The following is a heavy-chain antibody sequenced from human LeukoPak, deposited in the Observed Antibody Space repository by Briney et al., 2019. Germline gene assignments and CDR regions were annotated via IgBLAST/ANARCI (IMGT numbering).Heavy chain of an antibody. CDR2: ISSSSSYT. J-gene: IGHJ4*02. Sequence: GGSLRLSCAASGFTFSDYYMSWIRQAPGKGLEWVSYISSSSSYTNYADSVKGRFTISRDNAKNSLYLQMNGLRAEDTAVYYCARVGSSGWRYFDYWGQGTLVTVSS. D-gene: IGHD6-19*01. V-gene: IGHV3-11*06. CDR1: GFTFSDYY. CDR3: ARVGSSGWRYFDY.